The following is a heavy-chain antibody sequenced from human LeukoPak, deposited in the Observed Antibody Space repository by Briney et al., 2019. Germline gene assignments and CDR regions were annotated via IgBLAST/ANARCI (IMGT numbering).Heavy chain of an antibody. J-gene: IGHJ6*02. CDR3: ARATGPYYYYYGMDV. CDR2: IYYSGST. Sequence: PSETLSLTCTVSGGSISSGGYYWSWIRQHLGKGLEWIGYIYYSGSTYYNPSLKSRVTISVDTSKNQFSLKLSSVTAADTAVYYCARATGPYYYYYGMDVWGQGTTVTVSS. V-gene: IGHV4-31*03. CDR1: GGSISSGGYY. D-gene: IGHD1-14*01.